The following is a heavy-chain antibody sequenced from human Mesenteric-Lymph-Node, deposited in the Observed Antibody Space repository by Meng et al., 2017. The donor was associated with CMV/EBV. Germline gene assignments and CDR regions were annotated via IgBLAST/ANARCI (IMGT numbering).Heavy chain of an antibody. CDR3: ASGYYHDSSGTWDY. J-gene: IGHJ4*02. Sequence: GESLKISCAASGFTFSSYWMSWVRQAPGKGLEWVANIKQDGSEKYYVDSVKGRFTIARDNAKNSLYLQMNSLRAEDTAVYYCASGYYHDSSGTWDYWGQGTLVTVSS. CDR2: IKQDGSEK. D-gene: IGHD3-22*01. CDR1: GFTFSSYW. V-gene: IGHV3-7*01.